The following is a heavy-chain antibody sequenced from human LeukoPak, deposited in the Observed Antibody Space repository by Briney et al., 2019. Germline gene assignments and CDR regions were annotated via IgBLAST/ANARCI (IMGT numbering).Heavy chain of an antibody. CDR2: IRYDGSNK. D-gene: IGHD1-26*01. J-gene: IGHJ4*02. Sequence: GGSLRLSCAASGFTFSSYGMHWVRQAPGKGLEWVAFIRYDGSNKYYAHSVKGRFTISRDNAKNSLYLQMNSLRAEDTAVYYCARDDGGGWDFDYWGQGTLVTVSS. CDR3: ARDDGGGWDFDY. V-gene: IGHV3-30*02. CDR1: GFTFSSYG.